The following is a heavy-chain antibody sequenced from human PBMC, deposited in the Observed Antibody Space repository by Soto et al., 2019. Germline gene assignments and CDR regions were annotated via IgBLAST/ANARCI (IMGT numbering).Heavy chain of an antibody. CDR3: AKNQERELPRVIDF. J-gene: IGHJ4*02. D-gene: IGHD1-7*01. Sequence: PGGALRRSCATSGLTFSNYAMSWVRQAPGGGLEWVSSMSVSSSTTYYADSVRGRFTISRDRSKNTLYLQMSSLRAEDTALYYCAKNQERELPRVIDFWGQGTLVTVSS. V-gene: IGHV3-23*01. CDR1: GLTFSNYA. CDR2: MSVSSSTT.